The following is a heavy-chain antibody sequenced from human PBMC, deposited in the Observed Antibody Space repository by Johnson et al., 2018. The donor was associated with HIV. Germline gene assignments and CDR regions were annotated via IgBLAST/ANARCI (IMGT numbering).Heavy chain of an antibody. CDR3: AKVRRGSSWYIAFDI. Sequence: QVQLVESGGGVVQPGRSLRLSCAASGFTFSSYGMHWVRQAPGKGLEWVAVIWYDGSNIYYADSVTGRFTISRDNSKNTLYLQMNSLRAEDTAVYYCAKVRRGSSWYIAFDIWGQGTMVTVSS. V-gene: IGHV3-33*06. D-gene: IGHD6-13*01. CDR2: IWYDGSNI. CDR1: GFTFSSYG. J-gene: IGHJ3*02.